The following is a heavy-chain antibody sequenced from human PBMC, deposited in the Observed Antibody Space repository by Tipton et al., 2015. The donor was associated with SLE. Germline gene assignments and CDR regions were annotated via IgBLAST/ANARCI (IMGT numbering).Heavy chain of an antibody. CDR3: ARSPTRPGYFQH. CDR2: VFRSGTS. V-gene: IGHV4-38-2*02. CDR1: GYSISSGHL. J-gene: IGHJ1*01. Sequence: TLSLTCTVSGYSISSGHLWGWIRQAPGKGLEWIASVFRSGTSHYNPSLKRRVTISVDTSKNQFSLKLSSVTAADTAVYYCARSPTRPGYFQHWGQGTLVTVSS. D-gene: IGHD3-10*01.